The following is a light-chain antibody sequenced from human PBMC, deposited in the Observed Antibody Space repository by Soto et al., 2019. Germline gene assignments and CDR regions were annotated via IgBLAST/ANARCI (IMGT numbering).Light chain of an antibody. CDR3: QQSYSTLLT. J-gene: IGKJ5*01. CDR2: AAS. Sequence: DIQMTQSPSSLSASVGDRVTITCRASQSISSYLNWYQQKPGKAPKLLIYAASSLQSGVPSRFRGSGSGTDFTLTISSLQPEDFATYYCQQSYSTLLTFGQGTRLEIK. CDR1: QSISSY. V-gene: IGKV1-39*01.